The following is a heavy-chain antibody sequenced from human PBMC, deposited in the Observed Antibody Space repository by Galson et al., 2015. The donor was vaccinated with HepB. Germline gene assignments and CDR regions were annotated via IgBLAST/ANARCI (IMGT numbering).Heavy chain of an antibody. D-gene: IGHD3-22*01. J-gene: IGHJ4*02. CDR3: AKPRKSYYDSSGYPFDY. V-gene: IGHV3-23*01. CDR2: ITGGGSST. CDR1: GFTFSNYG. Sequence: SLRLSCAASGFTFSNYGMHWVRRAPGKGLEWVSSITGGGSSTYYADSMKGRFTISRDNSKKPLYLQLNSLRAEDAAVYYCAKPRKSYYDSSGYPFDYWGQGTLVTVSS.